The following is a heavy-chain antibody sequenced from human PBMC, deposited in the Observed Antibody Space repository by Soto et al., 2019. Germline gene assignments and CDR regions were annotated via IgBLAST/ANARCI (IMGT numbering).Heavy chain of an antibody. CDR2: IWPDGNNR. CDR3: VRGDNWNDEASDY. CDR1: GFMFSNHG. J-gene: IGHJ4*02. D-gene: IGHD1-1*01. Sequence: GGSLRLSCAASGFMFSNHGMHWVRQAPGKGLEWVAVIWPDGNNRYYADSVKGRFTISRDNSKNTLYLQMNSLRAEDTAVYYCVRGDNWNDEASDYWGQGTLVTVSS. V-gene: IGHV3-33*01.